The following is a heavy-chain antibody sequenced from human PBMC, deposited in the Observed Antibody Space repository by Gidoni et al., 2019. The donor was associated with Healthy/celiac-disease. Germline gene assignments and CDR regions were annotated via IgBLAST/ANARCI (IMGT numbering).Heavy chain of an antibody. CDR1: GGSISRGGYY. D-gene: IGHD6-25*01. CDR2: IYYSGST. CDR3: ARGHEYSSGVAHDY. J-gene: IGHJ4*02. Sequence: QVQLQESGPGLVKPSQTLSLTCTVSGGSISRGGYYWSWIRQHPGKGLEWIGYIYYSGSTYYNPSLKSRVTIAVDTSKNQFSLKLSSVTAADTAVYYCARGHEYSSGVAHDYWGQGTLVTVSS. V-gene: IGHV4-31*03.